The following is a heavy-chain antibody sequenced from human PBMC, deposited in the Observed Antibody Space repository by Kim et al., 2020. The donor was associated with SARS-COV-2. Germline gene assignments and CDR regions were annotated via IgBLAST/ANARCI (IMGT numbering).Heavy chain of an antibody. V-gene: IGHV4-34*01. Sequence: SETLSLTCAVYGGSFSGYYWSWIRQPPGKGLEWIGEINHSGSTNYNPSLKSRVTISVDTSKNQFSLKLSSVTAADTAVYYCARGKDIVVVVAAAPYYFD. CDR1: GGSFSGYY. CDR3: ARGKDIVVVVAAAPYYFD. D-gene: IGHD2-15*01. J-gene: IGHJ4*01. CDR2: INHSGST.